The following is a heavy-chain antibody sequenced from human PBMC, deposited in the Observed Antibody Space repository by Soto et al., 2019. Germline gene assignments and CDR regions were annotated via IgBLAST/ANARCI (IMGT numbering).Heavy chain of an antibody. D-gene: IGHD6-19*01. CDR3: ARVRWTVAGPGHFDY. J-gene: IGHJ4*02. Sequence: QVQLQESGPGLVKPSETLSLTCTVSGGSISSYYWSWIRQPPGKGLEWLGYIYYSGSTNYNPSLKSRVTISVDTSKNQFSLKLSSVTAADTAVYYCARVRWTVAGPGHFDYWGQGTLVTVSS. CDR1: GGSISSYY. CDR2: IYYSGST. V-gene: IGHV4-59*01.